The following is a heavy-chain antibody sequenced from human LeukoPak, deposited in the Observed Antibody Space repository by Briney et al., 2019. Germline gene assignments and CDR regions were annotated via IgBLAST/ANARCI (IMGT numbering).Heavy chain of an antibody. J-gene: IGHJ3*02. Sequence: SETLSLTCTVSGGSISHYYWNWIRQPAGKGLEYIGHVFSVGSTKYNPSHMSRVTMSVDRSKNQFSLKLSSVTAADTAVYYCARSGGVTGDAFDIWGQGTLVTVSS. CDR3: ARSGGVTGDAFDI. D-gene: IGHD2-21*02. CDR2: VFSVGST. CDR1: GGSISHYY. V-gene: IGHV4-4*07.